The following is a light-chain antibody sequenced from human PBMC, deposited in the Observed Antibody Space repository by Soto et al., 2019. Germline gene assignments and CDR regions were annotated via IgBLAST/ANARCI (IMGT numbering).Light chain of an antibody. V-gene: IGKV1-5*01. CDR1: HSITNW. CDR2: DVS. Sequence: DIQMTQSPSTLSASVGDRVTITCRASHSITNWLAWYQQKPGKAPKVLIYDVSTLGSGVPSRFSGSGSGTEFTLTISSLQPDDFATYYCQQRSNWPLITFGQGTRLEIK. CDR3: QQRSNWPLIT. J-gene: IGKJ5*01.